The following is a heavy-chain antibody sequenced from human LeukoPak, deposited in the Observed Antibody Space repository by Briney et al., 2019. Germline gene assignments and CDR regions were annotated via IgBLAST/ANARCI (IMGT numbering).Heavy chain of an antibody. CDR1: GYTFTGYY. CDR3: ARVHDYGDYDDWFDP. J-gene: IGHJ5*02. V-gene: IGHV1-8*02. Sequence: ASVKVSCKASGYTFTGYYMHWVRQAPGQGLEWMGWMNPNSGNTGYAQKFQGRVTMTRNTSISTAYMELSSLRSEDTAVYYCARVHDYGDYDDWFDPWGQGTLVTVSS. D-gene: IGHD4-17*01. CDR2: MNPNSGNT.